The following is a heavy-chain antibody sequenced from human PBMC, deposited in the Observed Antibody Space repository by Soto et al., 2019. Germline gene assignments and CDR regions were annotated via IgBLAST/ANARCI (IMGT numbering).Heavy chain of an antibody. CDR1: GYTFTSYG. J-gene: IGHJ4*02. Sequence: QVQLVQSGAEVKKPGASVKVSCKASGYTFTSYGISWVRQAPGQGLEWMGGISAYNGTTNYAQKLQGRVTMTADTSTSTAYMELKSLRSNDTAVYYGAKCLYYYDSSGYFGDYWGQGTLVTVSS. CDR3: AKCLYYYDSSGYFGDY. CDR2: ISAYNGTT. D-gene: IGHD3-22*01. V-gene: IGHV1-18*01.